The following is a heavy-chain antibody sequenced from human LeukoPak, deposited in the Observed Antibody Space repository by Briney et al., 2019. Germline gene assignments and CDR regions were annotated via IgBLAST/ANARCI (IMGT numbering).Heavy chain of an antibody. Sequence: ASVKVSCKASGYTFTSYDINWVRQATGQGLEWMGWMNPNSRNTGYAQKFQGRVTMTRNTFISTAYMELSSLRSEDTAVYYCARGRMVRGVTWWFDPWGQGTLVTVSS. V-gene: IGHV1-8*01. CDR2: MNPNSRNT. D-gene: IGHD3-10*01. J-gene: IGHJ5*02. CDR1: GYTFTSYD. CDR3: ARGRMVRGVTWWFDP.